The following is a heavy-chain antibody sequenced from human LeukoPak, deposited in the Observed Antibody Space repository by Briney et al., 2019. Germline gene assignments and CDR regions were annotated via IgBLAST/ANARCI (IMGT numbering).Heavy chain of an antibody. CDR1: GYTFTGYY. CDR2: ISAYNGNT. D-gene: IGHD3-22*01. Sequence: GASVKVSCKASGYTFTGYYMHWVRQAPGQGLEWMGWISAYNGNTNYAQKLQGRVTMTTDTSTSTAYMELRSLRSDDTAVYYCARVGYYDSSGYSIDYWGQGTLVTVSS. V-gene: IGHV1-18*04. CDR3: ARVGYYDSSGYSIDY. J-gene: IGHJ4*02.